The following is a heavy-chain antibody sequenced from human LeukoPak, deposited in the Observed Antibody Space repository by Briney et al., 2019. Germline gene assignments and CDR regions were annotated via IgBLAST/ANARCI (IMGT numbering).Heavy chain of an antibody. Sequence: SETLSLTCTVSGGSISSSSYYWGWIRQPPGKGLEWIASIYYSGITYYNPSLKSRVTVSVDTSKNHFSLRLTSVTAADTAVYYCARQTGSGLFILPGGQGTLVTVSS. V-gene: IGHV4-39*01. D-gene: IGHD3/OR15-3a*01. CDR3: ARQTGSGLFILP. CDR1: GGSISSSSYY. CDR2: IYYSGIT. J-gene: IGHJ4*02.